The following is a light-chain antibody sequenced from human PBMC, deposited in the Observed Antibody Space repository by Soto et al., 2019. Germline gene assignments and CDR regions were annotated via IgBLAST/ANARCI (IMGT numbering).Light chain of an antibody. CDR3: QQYYSPPYT. CDR1: QSVLLSSNNKNY. Sequence: DIVMTQSPDSLAVSLGERATINCKSSQSVLLSSNNKNYLAWYQQKPGQPPKLLIYWASTRESGVPDRFSGSGSGTDFTLAISSLQAEDVAVYYCQQYYSPPYTFVQGTKLEIK. J-gene: IGKJ2*01. V-gene: IGKV4-1*01. CDR2: WAS.